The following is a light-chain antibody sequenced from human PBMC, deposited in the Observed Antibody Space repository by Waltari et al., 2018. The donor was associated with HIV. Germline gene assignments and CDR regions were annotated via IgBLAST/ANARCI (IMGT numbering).Light chain of an antibody. J-gene: IGLJ3*02. Sequence: QSALTQPASVSGSTGQSNTISCTGSRSDLLYYASFSWYQHHPGNSPKVIIDEVSNRPSGIPDRFSGSKSGNTASLTISGLQAEDEAYYFCTSYISSATPVFGGGTKLTVL. CDR1: RSDLLYYAS. CDR3: TSYISSATPV. CDR2: EVS. V-gene: IGLV2-14*01.